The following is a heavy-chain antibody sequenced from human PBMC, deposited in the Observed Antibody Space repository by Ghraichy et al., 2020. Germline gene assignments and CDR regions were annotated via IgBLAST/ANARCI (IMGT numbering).Heavy chain of an antibody. D-gene: IGHD6-19*01. CDR2: INENGDYT. CDR3: NRDLAGANGF. J-gene: IGHJ4*02. V-gene: IGHV3-74*01. Sequence: GGSLRLSCVAPGFTFSNSWMHWVRQAPGKGLVWVSRINENGDYTTYADSMKGRFTISRDNAKNTLYLQMDSLRDEDTAVYYCNRDLAGANGFWGQGALVTVSS. CDR1: GFTFSNSW.